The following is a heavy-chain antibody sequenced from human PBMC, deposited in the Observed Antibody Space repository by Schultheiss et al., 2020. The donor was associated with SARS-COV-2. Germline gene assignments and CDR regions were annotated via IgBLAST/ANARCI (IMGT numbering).Heavy chain of an antibody. J-gene: IGHJ4*02. CDR2: ISSNGGST. V-gene: IGHV3-64*04. D-gene: IGHD1-7*01. Sequence: GGSLRLSCSASGFTFSSYAMHWVRQAPGKGLEYVSAISSNGGSTYYADSVKGRFTISRDNSKNTLYLQMNSLRAEDTAVYYCARDGITGTTDWGQGTLVTVSS. CDR1: GFTFSSYA. CDR3: ARDGITGTTD.